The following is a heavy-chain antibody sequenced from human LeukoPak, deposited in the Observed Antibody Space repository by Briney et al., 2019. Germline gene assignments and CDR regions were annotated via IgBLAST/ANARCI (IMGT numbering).Heavy chain of an antibody. CDR3: ARDKRKGIVGSTKSYFDY. D-gene: IGHD1-26*01. CDR1: GFTFSSYA. V-gene: IGHV3-23*01. J-gene: IGHJ4*02. CDR2: VDYSGGDT. Sequence: GGSLRLSCAASGFTFSSYAMSWVRQAPGKGLEWVSSVDYSGGDTHYADSVMGRFTISRDNSKNTLYLQLNSLSADDTAVYYCARDKRKGIVGSTKSYFDYWGQGTLVTVSS.